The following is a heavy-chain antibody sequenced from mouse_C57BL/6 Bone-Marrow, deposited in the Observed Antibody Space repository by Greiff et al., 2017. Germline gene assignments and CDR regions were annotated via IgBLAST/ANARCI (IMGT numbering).Heavy chain of an antibody. CDR2: INPNNGGT. CDR3: ARSPLYARVCAY. J-gene: IGHJ3*01. D-gene: IGHD2-3*01. V-gene: IGHV1-26*01. CDR1: GYTFTDYY. Sequence: EVQLQQSGPELVKPGASVKISCKASGYTFTDYYMNWVKQSHGKSLEWIGDINPNNGGTSYNQKFKGKATLTVDKSSSTAYMELRSLTSEDSAVYYCARSPLYARVCAYWGQGTLVTVSA.